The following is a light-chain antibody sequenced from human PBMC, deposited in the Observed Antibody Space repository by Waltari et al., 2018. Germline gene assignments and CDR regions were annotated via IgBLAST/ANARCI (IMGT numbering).Light chain of an antibody. V-gene: IGKV1-5*03. J-gene: IGKJ2*01. CDR3: QQYNNAPFT. CDR2: KAS. CDR1: MTVNDC. Sequence: QMTQSPSSLSASVGDRVPITCRASMTVNDCLAWYQQKPGEAPKRLIYKASNLPPGVPSRFSGTGSGTDFTLTITSLQPDDFATYYCQQYNNAPFTFGPGTTLEVK.